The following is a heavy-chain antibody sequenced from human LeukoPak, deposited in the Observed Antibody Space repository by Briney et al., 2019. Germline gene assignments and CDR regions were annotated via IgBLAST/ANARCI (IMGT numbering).Heavy chain of an antibody. CDR3: ARQGGSGYWTDY. V-gene: IGHV1-2*02. J-gene: IGHJ4*02. CDR2: INPNSGGT. Sequence: GASVKVSCKASGYTFTGYYMHWVRQAPGQGLEWMGWINPNSGGTNYAQKFQGRVTMTRDTSTSTVYMELSSLRSEDTAVYYCARQGGSGYWTDYWGQGTLVTVSS. CDR1: GYTFTGYY. D-gene: IGHD3-3*01.